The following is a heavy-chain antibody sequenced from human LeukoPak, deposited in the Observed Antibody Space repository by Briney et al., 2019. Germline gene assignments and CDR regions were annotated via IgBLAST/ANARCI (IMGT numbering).Heavy chain of an antibody. CDR1: GFTFDDYA. J-gene: IGHJ5*02. CDR2: ISWNSGSI. Sequence: PGGSLRLSCAASGFTFDDYAMHWVRQAPGKGLEWVSGISWNSGSIGYADSVKGRFTISRDNAKNSLYLQMNSLRAEDTALYYCAKGSQYYYDSSGYYNWFGPWGQGTLVTVSS. D-gene: IGHD3-22*01. CDR3: AKGSQYYYDSSGYYNWFGP. V-gene: IGHV3-9*01.